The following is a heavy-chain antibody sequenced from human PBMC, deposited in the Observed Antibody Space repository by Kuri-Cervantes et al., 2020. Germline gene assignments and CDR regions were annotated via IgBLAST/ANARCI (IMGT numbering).Heavy chain of an antibody. CDR1: GFTFSSYG. Sequence: GESLKISCAASGFTFSSYGMHWVRQAPGKGLEWVAVISYDGSNKYYADSVKGRFTISRDNSKNTLYLQMNSLRAEDTAVYYCAKSGPRGVIITNFDYWGQGTLVTVSS. V-gene: IGHV3-30*18. CDR2: ISYDGSNK. D-gene: IGHD3-10*01. CDR3: AKSGPRGVIITNFDY. J-gene: IGHJ4*02.